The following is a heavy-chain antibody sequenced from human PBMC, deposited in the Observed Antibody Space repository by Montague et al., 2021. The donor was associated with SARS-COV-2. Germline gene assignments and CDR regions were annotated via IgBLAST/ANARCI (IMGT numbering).Heavy chain of an antibody. CDR2: ISDSVST. CDR3: ARHYSATFPAVY. D-gene: IGHD4-11*01. Sequence: SETLSLTCTVSGGSISSFYWSWFRQPPGKGLEWIGYISDSVSTNYNPSLTSRVTMSVDTSKNQFSLKVNSVTAADTAVYYCARHYSATFPAVYWGQGTLVTVSS. V-gene: IGHV4-59*08. J-gene: IGHJ4*02. CDR1: GGSISSFY.